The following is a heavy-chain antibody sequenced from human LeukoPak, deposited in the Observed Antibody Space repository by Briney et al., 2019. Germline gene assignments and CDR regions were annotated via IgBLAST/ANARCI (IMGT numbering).Heavy chain of an antibody. D-gene: IGHD4-23*01. CDR1: GGSISSSGYY. CDR3: ARAVTSHYFDY. CDR2: IYYSGST. V-gene: IGHV4-30-2*01. Sequence: SQTLSLTCTVSGGSISSSGYYWSWIRQPPGKGLEWIGYIYYSGSTYYNPSLESRVTISGDRSKNQFSLKLSSVTAADTAVYYCARAVTSHYFDYWGPGTLVTVSS. J-gene: IGHJ4*02.